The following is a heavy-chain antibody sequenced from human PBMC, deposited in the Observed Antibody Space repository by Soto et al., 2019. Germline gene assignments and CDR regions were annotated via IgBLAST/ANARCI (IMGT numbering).Heavy chain of an antibody. CDR3: ARDRSAKNWLDP. CDR1: GGSISSYY. J-gene: IGHJ5*02. Sequence: SETLSLTCTVSGGSISSYYWSWIRQPPGKGLXWXGXXXYXGXTXYXXXXKSRVTISVDTSKNQFSLKLSSVTAADTAVYYCARDRSAKNWLDPWGQGTLVTVSS. V-gene: IGHV4-59*01. CDR2: XXYXGXT.